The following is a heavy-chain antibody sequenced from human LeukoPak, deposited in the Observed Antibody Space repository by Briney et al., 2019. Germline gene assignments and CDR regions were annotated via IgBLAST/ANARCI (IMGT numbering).Heavy chain of an antibody. CDR2: VDPEDGET. CDR1: GYTFTDYY. CDR3: ATAAIDY. V-gene: IGHV1-69-2*01. Sequence: ASVKVSCKVSGYTFTDYYMHWVQQAPGKGLEWMGLVDPEDGETIYAEKFQGGVTITADTSTDTAYMELGSLRSEDTAVYYCATAAIDYWGQGTLVTVSS. J-gene: IGHJ4*02.